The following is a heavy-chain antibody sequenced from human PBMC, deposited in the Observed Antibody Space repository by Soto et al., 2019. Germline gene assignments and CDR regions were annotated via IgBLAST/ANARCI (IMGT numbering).Heavy chain of an antibody. D-gene: IGHD2-15*01. V-gene: IGHV3-74*01. Sequence: PGGSRRRSWAASGFAFSSEWMHWGRQAPGKGLVWVSRIDPYDTGITYADSVKGRFTISRDNAKNTLYLQMNSLRAEDTAVYYCTSDTFGARDSWGQGTLVTVSS. J-gene: IGHJ4*02. CDR1: GFAFSSEW. CDR3: TSDTFGARDS. CDR2: IDPYDTGI.